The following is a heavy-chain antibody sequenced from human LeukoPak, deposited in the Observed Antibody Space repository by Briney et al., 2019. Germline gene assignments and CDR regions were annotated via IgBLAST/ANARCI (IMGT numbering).Heavy chain of an antibody. J-gene: IGHJ4*02. Sequence: PGGSLRLSCAASGFTFNTYTMNWVRQAPGKGLEWVSYISGSSGIIDYADSVRGRFTISRDSSKNTLYLQMNSLRAEDTAVYYCAREATGFDYWGQGTLVTVSS. CDR2: ISGSSGII. CDR1: GFTFNTYT. D-gene: IGHD1-14*01. CDR3: AREATGFDY. V-gene: IGHV3-48*01.